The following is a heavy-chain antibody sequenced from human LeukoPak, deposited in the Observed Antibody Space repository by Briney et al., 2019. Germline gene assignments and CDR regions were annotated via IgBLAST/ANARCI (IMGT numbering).Heavy chain of an antibody. J-gene: IGHJ4*02. Sequence: SETLSLTCAVYGGSFSGYYWSWNRQPPGNGLEWIGEINHSGSTNYNPSLKSRVTISVDTSKNQFSLKLSSVTAADTAVYYCARAGTTGLRRWGQGTLVTVSS. D-gene: IGHD1-7*01. CDR2: INHSGST. CDR1: GGSFSGYY. CDR3: ARAGTTGLRR. V-gene: IGHV4-34*01.